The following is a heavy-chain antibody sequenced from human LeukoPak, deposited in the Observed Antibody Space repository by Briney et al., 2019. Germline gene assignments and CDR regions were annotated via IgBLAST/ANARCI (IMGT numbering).Heavy chain of an antibody. V-gene: IGHV4-59*08. CDR3: ARLGSGYLYYFDY. Sequence: SETLSLTCTVSGGSISSYYWSWIRQPPGKGLEWIGNVYYSGSTNYNPSLKSRVTISVDTSKNQFSLRLSSVTAADTAVYYCARLGSGYLYYFDYWGQGTLVTVSS. CDR2: VYYSGST. J-gene: IGHJ4*02. CDR1: GGSISSYY. D-gene: IGHD5-12*01.